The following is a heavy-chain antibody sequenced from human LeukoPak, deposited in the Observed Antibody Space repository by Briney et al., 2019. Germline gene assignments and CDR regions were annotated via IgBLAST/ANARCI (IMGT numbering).Heavy chain of an antibody. CDR2: IWFDGSIK. D-gene: IGHD3-22*01. CDR3: AKDTPYYYDSSGYFDY. Sequence: PGRSLRLSCAASGFTFSSYGMHWVRQAPGKGLEWVAVIWFDGSIKYYADSVKGRFTISRDNSKNTLYLQMNSLRAEDTAVYYCAKDTPYYYDSSGYFDYWGQGTLVTVSS. V-gene: IGHV3-33*06. J-gene: IGHJ4*02. CDR1: GFTFSSYG.